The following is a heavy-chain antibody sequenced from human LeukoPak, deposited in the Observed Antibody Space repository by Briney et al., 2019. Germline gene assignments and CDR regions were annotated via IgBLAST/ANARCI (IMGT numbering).Heavy chain of an antibody. D-gene: IGHD3-10*01. J-gene: IGHJ5*02. V-gene: IGHV4-31*03. CDR1: GGSVSSGAYY. CDR3: ARADAITMVRGVIILDL. Sequence: SETLSLTCTVSGGSVSSGAYYWSWIRQHPGKGLEWIGYIYYSGSTNYNPSLKSRVTISVDTSKIQFSLRLTSVTAADTAVYYCARADAITMVRGVIILDLWGQGTLVTVSS. CDR2: IYYSGST.